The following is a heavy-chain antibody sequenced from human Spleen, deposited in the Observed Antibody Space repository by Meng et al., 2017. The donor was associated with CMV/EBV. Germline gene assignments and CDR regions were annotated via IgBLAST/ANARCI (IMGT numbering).Heavy chain of an antibody. CDR3: ARDGSPITIFGVVPRARWFDP. CDR1: GGSFSGYY. CDR2: INHSGST. J-gene: IGHJ5*02. Sequence: SETLSLTCAVYGGSFSGYYWSWIGQPPGKGLEWIGEINHSGSTNYNPSLKSRVTISVDTSKNQFSLKLSSVTAADTAVYYCARDGSPITIFGVVPRARWFDPWGQGTLVTVSS. V-gene: IGHV4-34*01. D-gene: IGHD3-3*01.